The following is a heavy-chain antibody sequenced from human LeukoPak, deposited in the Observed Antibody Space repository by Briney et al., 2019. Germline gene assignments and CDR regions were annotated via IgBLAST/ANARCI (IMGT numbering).Heavy chain of an antibody. V-gene: IGHV1-2*02. J-gene: IGHJ5*02. D-gene: IGHD3-10*01. CDR3: ARDPMVRGIYNWFDP. Sequence: ASVKVSCKASGYTFTGYYMHWVRQAPGQGLEWLGWINPNSGGTNYAQKFQGRVTMTTDTSIGTAYMELSRLRSDDTAVYYCARDPMVRGIYNWFDPWGQGTLVTVSS. CDR2: INPNSGGT. CDR1: GYTFTGYY.